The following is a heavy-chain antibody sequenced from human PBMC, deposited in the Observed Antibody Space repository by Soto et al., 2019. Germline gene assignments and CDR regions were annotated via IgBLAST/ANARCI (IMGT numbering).Heavy chain of an antibody. CDR3: TRGPRPISTGTGAY. V-gene: IGHV3-74*01. Sequence: EVQLVESGGGLVPPGGSVRLSCAASGFIFKMYWMHWVRQSPGKGLVWISRIYNGGTYSDYADSVRGRFTISRDNVNDTLYLQMNNLRAEDSGLYYCTRGPRPISTGTGAYWGQGTQVTVSS. D-gene: IGHD3-10*01. J-gene: IGHJ4*02. CDR2: IYNGGTYS. CDR1: GFIFKMYW.